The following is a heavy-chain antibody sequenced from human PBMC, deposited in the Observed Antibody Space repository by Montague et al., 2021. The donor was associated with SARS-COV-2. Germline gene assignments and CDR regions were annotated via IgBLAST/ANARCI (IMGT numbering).Heavy chain of an antibody. Sequence: SETLSLTCTVSGGSISSSSNYWGWIRQPPGKGLEWIVSIYYSGSTYYNPSLKSRVTISVDTSKNQFSLKLSSVTAADTAVYYCARHPSITIFGVVITPSWFDPWGQGTLVTVSS. CDR2: IYYSGST. D-gene: IGHD3-3*01. CDR3: ARHPSITIFGVVITPSWFDP. CDR1: GGSISSSSNY. J-gene: IGHJ5*02. V-gene: IGHV4-39*01.